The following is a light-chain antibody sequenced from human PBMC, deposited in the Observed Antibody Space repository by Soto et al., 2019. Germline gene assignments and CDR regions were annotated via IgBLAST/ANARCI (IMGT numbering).Light chain of an antibody. V-gene: IGKV1-39*01. CDR3: QHSYSTPLT. J-gene: IGKJ5*01. CDR2: AAS. Sequence: DIQMTQSPSSLSASVGDRVTITCRASQSISSYLNWYQQKPGKAPKLLIYAASSLQSGVPSRFSGSGSGTDFTLTISSLQPEDFETYYCQHSYSTPLTLGRGTRLDIX. CDR1: QSISSY.